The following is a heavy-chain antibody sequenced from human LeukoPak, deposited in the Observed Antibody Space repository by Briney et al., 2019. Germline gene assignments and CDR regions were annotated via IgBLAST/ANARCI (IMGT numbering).Heavy chain of an antibody. CDR3: AKLYEGYYDSSGYPPNGAFDI. V-gene: IGHV3-30*18. D-gene: IGHD3-22*01. J-gene: IGHJ3*02. Sequence: PGRSLRLSCAASGFTFSSYGMHWVRQAPGKGLERVAVISYDGSNKYYADSVKGRFTISRDNSKNTLYLQMNSLRAEDTAVYYCAKLYEGYYDSSGYPPNGAFDIWGQGTMVTVSS. CDR1: GFTFSSYG. CDR2: ISYDGSNK.